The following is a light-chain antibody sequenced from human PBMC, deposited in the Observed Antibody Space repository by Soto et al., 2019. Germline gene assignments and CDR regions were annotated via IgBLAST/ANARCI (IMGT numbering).Light chain of an antibody. CDR1: QSISSY. J-gene: IGKJ2*02. CDR3: QQSYSTPRT. V-gene: IGKV1-39*01. CDR2: AAS. Sequence: DIQMTQSPSSLSASVGDRVTITCLTSQSISSYLNWYQQKPGKAPKLLIYAASSLQSGVPSRISGSGSGTDFTLTISSLQPEDFATYYCQQSYSTPRTFGQGTKLEIK.